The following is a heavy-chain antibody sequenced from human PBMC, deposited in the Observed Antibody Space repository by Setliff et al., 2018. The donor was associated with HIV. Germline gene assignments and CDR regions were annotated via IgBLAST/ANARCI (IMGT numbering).Heavy chain of an antibody. CDR1: GITLSNYA. Sequence: GGSLRLSCAASGITLSNYAMSWVRQAPGKGLEWVSGISLSGGSTYYPDSVKGRFTIFRDNSKKTLFLQMSSLRVEDTAVYYCAKDRQQLDPREFDYWGQGTLVTV. CDR3: AKDRQQLDPREFDY. J-gene: IGHJ4*02. CDR2: ISLSGGST. V-gene: IGHV3-23*01. D-gene: IGHD6-13*01.